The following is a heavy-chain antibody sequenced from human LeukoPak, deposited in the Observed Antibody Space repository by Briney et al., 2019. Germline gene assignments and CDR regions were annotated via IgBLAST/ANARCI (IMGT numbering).Heavy chain of an antibody. D-gene: IGHD3-22*01. CDR2: INPNSGGT. Sequence: GASVKVSCKASGYTFTGYYMHWVRQAPGQGLEWMGWINPNSGGTGSAQKFQGRVTITRDTSITTAYMELSRLRSDDTALYYCAREYGSSGLKAFDIWGQGTMVTVSS. CDR1: GYTFTGYY. J-gene: IGHJ3*02. CDR3: AREYGSSGLKAFDI. V-gene: IGHV1-2*02.